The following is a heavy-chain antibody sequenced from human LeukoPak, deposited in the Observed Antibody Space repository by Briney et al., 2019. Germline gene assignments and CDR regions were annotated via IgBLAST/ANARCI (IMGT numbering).Heavy chain of an antibody. J-gene: IGHJ3*02. CDR1: GGSISSYY. Sequence: PSETLSLTCTVSGGSISSYYWSWIRQPPGKGLEWIGYIYYSGSTNYNPSLKSRVTISVDTSKNQFSLKLSSVTAADTAVYYCARLPWYSSGWDDAFDIWGQGTMVTVSS. D-gene: IGHD6-19*01. V-gene: IGHV4-59*08. CDR2: IYYSGST. CDR3: ARLPWYSSGWDDAFDI.